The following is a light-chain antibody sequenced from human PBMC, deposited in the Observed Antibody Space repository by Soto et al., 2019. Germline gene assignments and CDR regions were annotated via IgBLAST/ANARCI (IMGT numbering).Light chain of an antibody. CDR2: EVS. Sequence: QSVLTQPASVSGSPGQSITISCTGTSSDVGGYNYVSWYQHHPGKAPKLMIYEVSDRPSGVSNRFPGSKSGNTASLTISGLQAEDEADYYCNSYTSSSTLLFGGGTKVTVL. V-gene: IGLV2-14*01. CDR1: SSDVGGYNY. J-gene: IGLJ2*01. CDR3: NSYTSSSTLL.